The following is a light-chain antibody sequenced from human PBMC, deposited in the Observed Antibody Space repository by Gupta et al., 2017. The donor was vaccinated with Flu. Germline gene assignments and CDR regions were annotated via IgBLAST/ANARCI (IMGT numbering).Light chain of an antibody. Sequence: TVTLTCGVSSGSVSTSYYPSWYQQTPGQAPRTLIYSTNTRSSGVPDRFSGSIRGNKAALTITGAQADDESDYYCVLDRCRGIWVFGGGTKLTVL. CDR2: STN. CDR3: VLDRCRGIWV. V-gene: IGLV8-61*01. CDR1: SGSVSTSYY. J-gene: IGLJ3*02.